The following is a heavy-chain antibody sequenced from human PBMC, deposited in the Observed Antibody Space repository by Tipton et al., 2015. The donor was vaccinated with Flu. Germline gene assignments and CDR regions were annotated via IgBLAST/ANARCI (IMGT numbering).Heavy chain of an antibody. V-gene: IGHV4-39*07. Sequence: TLSLTCTVSGGSISTSGYYWGWIRQPPGKGLEWIGSIRYGGSSYYTPSLKSRVTISLDMSKDQFSLKLASVTAADTAVYYCARVWSSFVATASLDYWGRGTLVTVSP. CDR1: GGSISTSGYY. CDR2: IRYGGSS. CDR3: ARVWSSFVATASLDY. D-gene: IGHD1-1*01. J-gene: IGHJ4*02.